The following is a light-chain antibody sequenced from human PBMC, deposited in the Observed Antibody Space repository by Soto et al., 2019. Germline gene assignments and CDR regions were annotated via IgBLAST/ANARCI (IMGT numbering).Light chain of an antibody. Sequence: QLVLTQSPSASASLGASVKLTCTLSSGHSSYAIAWHQKQPGKGPRYLMDLNNDGSHTKGDGIPDRFSGSSSGAERYLIISSPQSEDEADYYCQTWGTGFQVFGGGTQLTVL. CDR1: SGHSSYA. J-gene: IGLJ2*01. V-gene: IGLV4-69*01. CDR2: LNNDGSH. CDR3: QTWGTGFQV.